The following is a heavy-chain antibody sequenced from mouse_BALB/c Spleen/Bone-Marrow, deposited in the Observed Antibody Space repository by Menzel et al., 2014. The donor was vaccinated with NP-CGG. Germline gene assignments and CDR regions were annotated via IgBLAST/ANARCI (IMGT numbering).Heavy chain of an antibody. J-gene: IGHJ4*01. V-gene: IGHV1S137*01. CDR2: INTYFGDI. CDR1: GYTFTDYA. D-gene: IGHD2-5*01. Sequence: VQLVESGAALVRPGDSVKNSGKGFGYTFTDYAMHWVKQSHAESLEWIGVINTYFGDISYNQKFKGKATIAVDKTSSTVYMEVDRLTAEDSAIHYCARGYSNNYSMDYWGQGTSVTVSS. CDR3: ARGYSNNYSMDY.